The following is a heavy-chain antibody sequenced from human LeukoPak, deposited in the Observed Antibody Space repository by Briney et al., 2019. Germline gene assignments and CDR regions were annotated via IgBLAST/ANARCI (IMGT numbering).Heavy chain of an antibody. CDR1: AYTFTAYY. Sequence: ASVKVSCKASAYTFTAYYMHWVRQAPGQGLEWMGWINPNSGGTNYAQKFQGRVTMTRDTSISTAYMELSRLRSDDTAVYYCARDPRYCSSTSCYRDAFDIWGQGTMVTVSS. V-gene: IGHV1-2*02. J-gene: IGHJ3*02. CDR2: INPNSGGT. D-gene: IGHD2-2*02. CDR3: ARDPRYCSSTSCYRDAFDI.